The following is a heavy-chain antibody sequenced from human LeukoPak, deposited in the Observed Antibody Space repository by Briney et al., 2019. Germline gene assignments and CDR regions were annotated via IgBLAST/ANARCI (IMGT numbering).Heavy chain of an antibody. Sequence: GGSLRLSCAASGFTFSSYAMSWVRQAPGKGLEWVSAISGSGGSTYYADSVKGRFTISRDKSKNTLYLQMNSLRAEDTAVYYRAKAARVAGLTTFDYWGQGTLVTVSS. D-gene: IGHD6-19*01. V-gene: IGHV3-23*01. J-gene: IGHJ4*02. CDR3: AKAARVAGLTTFDY. CDR2: ISGSGGST. CDR1: GFTFSSYA.